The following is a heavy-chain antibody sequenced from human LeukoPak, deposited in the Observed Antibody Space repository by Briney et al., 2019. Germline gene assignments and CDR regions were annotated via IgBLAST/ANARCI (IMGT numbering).Heavy chain of an antibody. D-gene: IGHD6-19*01. Sequence: SETLSLTCTVSGGSISGYYWSWIRQPPGKGLEWIGYIYYSGSTNYNPSLKSRVTISVDTSKNQFSLKLSSVTAADTAVYYCARVSTRWLAYFDYWGQGTLVTVSS. V-gene: IGHV4-59*01. J-gene: IGHJ4*02. CDR3: ARVSTRWLAYFDY. CDR1: GGSISGYY. CDR2: IYYSGST.